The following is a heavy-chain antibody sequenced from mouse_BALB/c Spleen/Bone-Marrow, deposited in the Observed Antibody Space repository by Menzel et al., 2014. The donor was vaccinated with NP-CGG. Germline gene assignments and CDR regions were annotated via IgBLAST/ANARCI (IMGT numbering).Heavy chain of an antibody. D-gene: IGHD2-9*01. Sequence: EVQLQQSGGDLVKPGGSLKLSCAASGFTFSSYGMSWVRQTPDKRLEWVATISSGGSYTYYPDSVKGRFTISRDNAKNTQFLQMSSLKSEDAAMYYCARETYDGCDGYFDYWGQGTTLTVSS. CDR1: GFTFSSYG. V-gene: IGHV5-6*01. CDR2: ISSGGSYT. CDR3: ARETYDGCDGYFDY. J-gene: IGHJ2*01.